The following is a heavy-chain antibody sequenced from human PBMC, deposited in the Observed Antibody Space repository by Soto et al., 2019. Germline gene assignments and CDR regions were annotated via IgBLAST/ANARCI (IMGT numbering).Heavy chain of an antibody. J-gene: IGHJ4*02. CDR1: GGTFSSYA. Sequence: ASVKVSCKASGGTFSSYAISWVRQAPGQGLEWMGGIIPIFGTANYAQKFQGRVTITADESTSTAYMELSSLRSEDTAVYYCAMTHMDTAMGPFDYWGQGTLVTV. CDR2: IIPIFGTA. CDR3: AMTHMDTAMGPFDY. D-gene: IGHD5-18*01. V-gene: IGHV1-69*13.